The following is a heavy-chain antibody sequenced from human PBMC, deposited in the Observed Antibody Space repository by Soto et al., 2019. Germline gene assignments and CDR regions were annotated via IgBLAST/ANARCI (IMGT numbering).Heavy chain of an antibody. CDR3: ARTIVPTTRAALDI. J-gene: IGHJ3*02. Sequence: ASVKVSCKASGYTFTSYDINWVRQATGQGLEWMGWMNPNSGNTGYAQKFQGRVTMTRNTSISTAYMELSSLRSEDTAVYYCARTIVPTTRAALDIWGQGTMVTVSS. CDR2: MNPNSGNT. CDR1: GYTFTSYD. D-gene: IGHD2-8*01. V-gene: IGHV1-8*01.